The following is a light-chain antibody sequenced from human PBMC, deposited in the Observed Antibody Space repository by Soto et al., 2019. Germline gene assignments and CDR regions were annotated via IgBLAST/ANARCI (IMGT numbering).Light chain of an antibody. J-gene: IGKJ4*01. Sequence: DIQMTQSPSSLSASAGDRVIITCQASQDIRNHLNWYQQKPGKAPKPLIYDVSNLATGVPPKFSGGRSGTDFTLTISSLQPEDIATYYCQHYDDLVTFGGGTKVEIK. CDR1: QDIRNH. V-gene: IGKV1-33*01. CDR2: DVS. CDR3: QHYDDLVT.